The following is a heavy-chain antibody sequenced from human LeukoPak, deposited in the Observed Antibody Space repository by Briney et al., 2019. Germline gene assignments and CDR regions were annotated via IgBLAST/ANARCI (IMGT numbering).Heavy chain of an antibody. Sequence: GGSLRLSCAASGFTFSSYWMHWVRQAPGKGLVWVSRINSDGSSTSYADSVKGRFTISRDNAKNTLYLQMNSLRAEDTAVYYCARLEEGPDAFDIWGQGIMVTVSS. V-gene: IGHV3-74*01. CDR3: ARLEEGPDAFDI. CDR2: INSDGSST. J-gene: IGHJ3*02. CDR1: GFTFSSYW.